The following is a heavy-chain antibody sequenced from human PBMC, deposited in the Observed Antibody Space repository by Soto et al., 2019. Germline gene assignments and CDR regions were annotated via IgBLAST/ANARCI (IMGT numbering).Heavy chain of an antibody. CDR2: MYYSGST. V-gene: IGHV4-31*03. Sequence: QVQLQESGPGLVKPSQTLSLTCSVSGGSVSSGAYYCSWIRQHPGKGLEWIGYMYYSGSTYYNPSLKSRVTLSVDTSKNQFSLKLSSVTAADTAVYYCATTSYYKYYFDYWGQGSLVTVSS. CDR1: GGSVSSGAYY. J-gene: IGHJ4*02. D-gene: IGHD3-10*01. CDR3: ATTSYYKYYFDY.